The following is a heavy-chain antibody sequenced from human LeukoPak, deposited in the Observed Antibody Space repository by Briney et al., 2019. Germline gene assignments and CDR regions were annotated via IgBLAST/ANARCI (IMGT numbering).Heavy chain of an antibody. CDR1: GFIFRNCG. Sequence: PGGSLRLSCAASGFIFRNCGMHWVRQAPGKGLGWVASLRNDESEIFYADSVKGRFTISRDNSKNTLYLQMGSLRDEDTAVYYCVKDTGRGDFWGQGTQVTVSS. D-gene: IGHD1-14*01. J-gene: IGHJ4*02. CDR2: LRNDESEI. V-gene: IGHV3-30*02. CDR3: VKDTGRGDF.